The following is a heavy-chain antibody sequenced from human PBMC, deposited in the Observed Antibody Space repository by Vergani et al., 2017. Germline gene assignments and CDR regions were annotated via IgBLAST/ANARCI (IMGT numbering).Heavy chain of an antibody. D-gene: IGHD1-14*01. CDR2: INHSGST. V-gene: IGHV4-34*01. Sequence: QVQLQQWGAGLLKPSETLSLTCAVYGGSFSGYYWSWIRQPPGKWLEWIGEINHSGSTNYNPSLKSRVTISVDTSKNQFSLKLSSVTAADTAVYYCARGTGYYFDYWGQGTLVTVSS. CDR3: ARGTGYYFDY. CDR1: GGSFSGYY. J-gene: IGHJ4*02.